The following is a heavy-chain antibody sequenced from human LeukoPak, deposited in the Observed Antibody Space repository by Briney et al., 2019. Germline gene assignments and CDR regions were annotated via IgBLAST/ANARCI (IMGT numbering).Heavy chain of an antibody. D-gene: IGHD4-23*01. J-gene: IGHJ4*02. Sequence: GGSLRLSCAASGFTFSSYWMSWVRQAPGEGLEWVANIKQDGSEKYYVDSVKGRFTISRDNAKNSLYLQMNSLRAEDTAVYYCARDIPENYGGNARLGWGQGTLVTVSS. CDR3: ARDIPENYGGNARLG. CDR1: GFTFSSYW. V-gene: IGHV3-7*01. CDR2: IKQDGSEK.